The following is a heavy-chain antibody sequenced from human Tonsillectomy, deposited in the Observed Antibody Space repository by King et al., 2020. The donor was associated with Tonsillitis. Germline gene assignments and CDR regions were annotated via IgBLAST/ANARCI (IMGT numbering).Heavy chain of an antibody. V-gene: IGHV3-48*02. J-gene: IGHJ4*02. Sequence: VQLVESGGGLVQPGGSLRLSCAASGFTFSSYSMNWVRQAPGKGLEWVSHITSSSSTIYYADSVKGRFTISRDNAKNSLYLQMNSLRDEDTAVYYCARKGDYPIGDFDYWGQGTLVTVSS. CDR3: ARKGDYPIGDFDY. CDR2: ITSSSSTI. CDR1: GFTFSSYS. D-gene: IGHD4-17*01.